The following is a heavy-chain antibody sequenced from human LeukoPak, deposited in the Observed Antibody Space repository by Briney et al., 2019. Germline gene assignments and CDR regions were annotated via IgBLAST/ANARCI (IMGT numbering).Heavy chain of an antibody. J-gene: IGHJ6*03. V-gene: IGHV3-7*01. CDR2: IKQDGSEK. CDR1: GFTFSSYW. Sequence: GGSLRLSCAASGFTFSSYWMSWVRQAPGKGLEWVANIKQDGSEKYYVDSVKGRFTISRDNAKNSLYLQMNSLRAEDTAVYYCARVATPHPYYYYYYYMDVWGKGTTVTVSS. CDR3: ARVATPHPYYYYYYYMDV.